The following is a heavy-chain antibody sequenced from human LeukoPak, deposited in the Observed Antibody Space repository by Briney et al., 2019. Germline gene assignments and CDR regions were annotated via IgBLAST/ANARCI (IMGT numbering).Heavy chain of an antibody. CDR3: AREVVDWLLYEGYIGY. D-gene: IGHD3-9*01. CDR1: GFTFSRYE. CDR2: ISGSGTTI. Sequence: GGSLRLSCAASGFTFSRYEMNWVRQAPGKGLEWVSYISGSGTTIYYADSVKGRFTMSRDNAKNSVYLQMGSLRAEDTAVYFCAREVVDWLLYEGYIGYWGQGTLVTVSS. V-gene: IGHV3-48*03. J-gene: IGHJ4*02.